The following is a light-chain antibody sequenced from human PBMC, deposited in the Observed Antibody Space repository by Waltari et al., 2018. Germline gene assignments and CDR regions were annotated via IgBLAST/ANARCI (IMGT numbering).Light chain of an antibody. Sequence: DIVMAQSQDSLAVSLGEWATISCQSSQTILSPTNRNSLAWYQQKPGQPPTLLIYWASTRQSGVPDRFSGRGSGTDFNLTIDGLQAEDVAIYYCHQYYTSPNTFGGGTQVEIK. V-gene: IGKV4-1*01. J-gene: IGKJ4*01. CDR3: HQYYTSPNT. CDR2: WAS. CDR1: QTILSPTNRNS.